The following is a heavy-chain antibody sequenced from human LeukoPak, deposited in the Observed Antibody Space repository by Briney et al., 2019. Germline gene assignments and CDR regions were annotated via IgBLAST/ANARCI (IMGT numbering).Heavy chain of an antibody. Sequence: GGSLRLSCAASGFTFSSYGMHWVRQAPGKGLEWVAFIRYDGSNKYYADSVKGRFTISRDNSKNTLYLQMNSLRAEDTAVYYCAKSRAIYVAAAVYFDYWGQGTLVTVSS. CDR1: GFTFSSYG. CDR3: AKSRAIYVAAAVYFDY. V-gene: IGHV3-30*02. CDR2: IRYDGSNK. J-gene: IGHJ4*02. D-gene: IGHD6-25*01.